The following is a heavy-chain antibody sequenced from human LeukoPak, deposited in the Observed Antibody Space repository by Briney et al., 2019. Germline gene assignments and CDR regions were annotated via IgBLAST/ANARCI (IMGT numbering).Heavy chain of an antibody. V-gene: IGHV4-39*01. CDR2: IYYPGST. Sequence: SETLSLTCPVSGGSISSISYYWAWIRQPPGEGLEWIGSIYYPGSTYYNPSLKGRVTISLDTSENQFSLKLTSVTAADTAVYYCARWEYYSSSRHPAGDWGQGTLVTVSS. J-gene: IGHJ4*02. CDR3: ARWEYYSSSRHPAGD. CDR1: GGSISSISYY. D-gene: IGHD6-13*01.